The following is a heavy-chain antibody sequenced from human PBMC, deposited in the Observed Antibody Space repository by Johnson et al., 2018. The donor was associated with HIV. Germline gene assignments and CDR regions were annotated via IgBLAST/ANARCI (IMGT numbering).Heavy chain of an antibody. CDR2: ISICGSTI. J-gene: IGHJ3*02. D-gene: IGHD5-18*01. CDR1: GFTFRDSY. Sequence: HVHLVESGGGLVQPGGSLRLSCAASGFTFRDSYMSWIRQAPGKGLEWVSYISICGSTIYYDDSVKGSFTISRDNAKNTLSLQRNSLRAEDTAMYYCARGRRIQLWFLADAFDIWGQGTMVTVSA. V-gene: IGHV3-11*04. CDR3: ARGRRIQLWFLADAFDI.